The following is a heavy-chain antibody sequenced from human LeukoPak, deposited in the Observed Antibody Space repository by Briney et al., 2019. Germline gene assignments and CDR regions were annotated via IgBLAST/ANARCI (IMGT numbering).Heavy chain of an antibody. CDR1: GGSITTGAYA. CDR3: ARGGGFYGSGTTHFDY. CDR2: IYRSGST. J-gene: IGHJ4*02. V-gene: IGHV4-30-2*01. Sequence: SETLSLTCAVPGGSITTGAYAWSWIRQPPGKGLEWIGYIYRSGSTSYNPSLKSRLSITIDKSKNQFSLNLRSVTAADTAFYYCARGGGFYGSGTTHFDYWGRGTLATVSS. D-gene: IGHD3-10*01.